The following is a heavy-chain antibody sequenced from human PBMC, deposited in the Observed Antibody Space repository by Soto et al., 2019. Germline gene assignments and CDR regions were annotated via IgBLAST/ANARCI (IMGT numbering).Heavy chain of an antibody. CDR2: IYYSGST. CDR1: GGSISSGGYY. CDR3: AIDLRCRGFYGMDV. Sequence: SETLSLTCTVSGGSISSGGYYWSWLRQHPGKGLEWIGYIYYSGSTYYNPSLKSRVTISVDTSKNQFSLKLSSVTAADTAVYYCAIDLRCRGFYGMDVWGQGTTVTVSS. J-gene: IGHJ6*02. D-gene: IGHD3-10*01. V-gene: IGHV4-31*03.